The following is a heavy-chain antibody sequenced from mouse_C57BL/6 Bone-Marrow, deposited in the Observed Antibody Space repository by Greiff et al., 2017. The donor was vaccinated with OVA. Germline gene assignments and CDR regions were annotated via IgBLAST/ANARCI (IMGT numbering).Heavy chain of an antibody. CDR2: IYPGSGST. V-gene: IGHV1-55*01. D-gene: IGHD1-1*01. J-gene: IGHJ4*01. Sequence: VQLQQSGAELVKPGASVKMSCKASGYTFTSYWITWVKQRPGQGLEWIGDIYPGSGSTNYNEKFKSKATLTVDTSSSTAYMQLSSLTSEDSAVYYCAFPYYYGSSYKYYAMDYWGQGTSVTVSS. CDR1: GYTFTSYW. CDR3: AFPYYYGSSYKYYAMDY.